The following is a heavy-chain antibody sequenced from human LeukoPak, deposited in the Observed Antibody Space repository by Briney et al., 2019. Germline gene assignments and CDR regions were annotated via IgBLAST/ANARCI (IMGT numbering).Heavy chain of an antibody. Sequence: PSETLSLTCSVSGGSISSNLYYWGWVRQPPGRGLEWIGSKYYSGSTYYNPSLKSRVTISVDTSKNQFSLKLNSVTAADTAVYFCASRPVQLWSDHWGQGTLVTVSS. CDR3: ASRPVQLWSDH. J-gene: IGHJ4*02. CDR2: KYYSGST. V-gene: IGHV4-39*01. CDR1: GGSISSNLYY. D-gene: IGHD5-18*01.